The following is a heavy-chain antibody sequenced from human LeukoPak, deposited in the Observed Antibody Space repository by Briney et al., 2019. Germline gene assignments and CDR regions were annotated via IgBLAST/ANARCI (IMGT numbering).Heavy chain of an antibody. J-gene: IGHJ4*02. CDR3: ARDGQTGTTVY. CDR2: IGTAGDP. D-gene: IGHD1-7*01. V-gene: IGHV3-13*05. Sequence: PGRSLRLSCAASGFTFSSYDMHWVRQATGKGLEWVSAIGTAGDPYYPGSVKGRFTISRENAKNTLFLQMNSLRPEDTAVYYCARDGQTGTTVYWGQGTLVTVSS. CDR1: GFTFSSYD.